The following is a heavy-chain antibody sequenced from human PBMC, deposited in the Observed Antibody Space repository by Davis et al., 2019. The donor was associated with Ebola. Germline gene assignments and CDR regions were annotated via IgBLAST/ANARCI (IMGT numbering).Heavy chain of an antibody. D-gene: IGHD3-22*01. V-gene: IGHV1-18*01. CDR3: ARHDSSGYDAFDI. CDR2: INPSGGST. CDR1: GYTFTSYG. J-gene: IGHJ3*02. Sequence: AASVKVSCKASGYTFTSYGISWVRQAPGQGLEWMGIINPSGGSTSYAQKLQGRVTMTTDTSTSTAYMELRSLRSDDTAVYYCARHDSSGYDAFDIWGQGTMVTVSS.